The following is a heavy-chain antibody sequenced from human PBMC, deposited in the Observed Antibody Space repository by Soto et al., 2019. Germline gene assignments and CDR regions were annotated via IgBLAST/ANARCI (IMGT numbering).Heavy chain of an antibody. CDR3: AKAPYSSPNILWFEP. CDR2: ISGSGGST. D-gene: IGHD6-13*01. Sequence: EVQLLASGGGLVQPGGSLRLSCAASGFTFSSYAMSWVRQAPGKGLEWVSAISGSGGSTYYADSVKGRVTISRDNSKSKLYLQMSSLRAEDTAVYYCAKAPYSSPNILWFEPWGQGTLVTVSS. J-gene: IGHJ5*02. V-gene: IGHV3-23*01. CDR1: GFTFSSYA.